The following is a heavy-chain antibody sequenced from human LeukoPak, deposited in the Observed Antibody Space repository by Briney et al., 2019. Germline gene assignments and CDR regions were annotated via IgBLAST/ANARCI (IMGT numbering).Heavy chain of an antibody. V-gene: IGHV1-3*01. CDR3: ARDQWGYCSGGSCYYYYGTDV. CDR2: INAGNGNT. CDR1: GYTFTSYA. Sequence: ASVKVSCKASGYTFTSYAMHWVRQAPGQRLEWMGWINAGNGNTKYSQKFQGRVTITRDTSASTAYMELSSLRSEDTAVYYCARDQWGYCSGGSCYYYYGTDVWGKGTTVTVSS. D-gene: IGHD2-15*01. J-gene: IGHJ6*04.